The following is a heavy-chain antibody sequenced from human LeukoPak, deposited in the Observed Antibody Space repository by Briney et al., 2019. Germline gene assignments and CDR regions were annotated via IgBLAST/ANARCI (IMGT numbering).Heavy chain of an antibody. Sequence: GSLRISCAASGFTFSRYWMRWVRQAPGKGLEWVANINQNGSEKYYVDSVKGRFTISRDNAKNSLYLQMNSLRAEDTAVYYCARDRVTGGFDYWGQGTLVTVSA. CDR2: INQNGSEK. D-gene: IGHD2-8*02. V-gene: IGHV3-7*01. CDR3: ARDRVTGGFDY. J-gene: IGHJ4*02. CDR1: GFTFSRYW.